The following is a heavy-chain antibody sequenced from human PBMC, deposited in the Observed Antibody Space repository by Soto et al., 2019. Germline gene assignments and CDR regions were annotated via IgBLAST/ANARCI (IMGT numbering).Heavy chain of an antibody. D-gene: IGHD3-9*01. Sequence: SVKVSCKASGGTFSTYAISGVVQAASRGRDGMGGIIPIFGTANYAQKFQGRVTITTDESTSTAYMELSSLRSEDTAVYYCASRGTTHYDILTGPPSYYGMDVWGQGTTVTVSS. CDR3: ASRGTTHYDILTGPPSYYGMDV. J-gene: IGHJ6*02. V-gene: IGHV1-69*05. CDR2: IIPIFGTA. CDR1: GGTFSTYA.